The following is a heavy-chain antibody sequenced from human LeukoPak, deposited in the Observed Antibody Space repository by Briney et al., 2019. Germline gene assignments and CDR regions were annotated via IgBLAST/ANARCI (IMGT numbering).Heavy chain of an antibody. CDR1: GYSFTNYW. CDR2: IYPGDSDT. J-gene: IGHJ4*02. D-gene: IGHD3-22*01. Sequence: GESLKISCKGSGYSFTNYWIGWVRQMPGKGLEWMGIIYPGDSDTRYSPSFQGQVTISADKSISTAYLQWSSLKASDTAMYYCARQGGDYYYDSSGYHFDYWGQGTLVTVSS. CDR3: ARQGGDYYYDSSGYHFDY. V-gene: IGHV5-51*01.